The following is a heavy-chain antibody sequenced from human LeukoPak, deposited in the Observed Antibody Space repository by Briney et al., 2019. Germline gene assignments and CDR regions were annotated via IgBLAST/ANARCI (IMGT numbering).Heavy chain of an antibody. CDR2: TSGSGDIR. D-gene: IGHD2-15*01. J-gene: IGHJ4*02. CDR3: ANSRSGGCGCYSGMDH. CDR1: GFISKNYA. V-gene: IGHV3-23*01. Sequence: GGSLRLSCAASGFISKNYAVTWVRQAPGMGLEWVSRTSGSGDIRLYADSVKGRFTISMTNSENRLYLQMNSLRADDSGVYYCANSRSGGCGCYSGMDHWGQGTQVTVSS.